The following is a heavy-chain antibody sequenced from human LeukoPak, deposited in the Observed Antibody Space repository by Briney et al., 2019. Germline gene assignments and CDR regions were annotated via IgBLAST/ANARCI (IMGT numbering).Heavy chain of an antibody. Sequence: SETLSLTCAVYGGSFSGYYWSWIRQPPGKGLEWIGEINHSGSTNYNPSLKSRVTISVDTSKNQFSLKLSSVTAADTAVYYCARDPYSRFLYYFDYWGQGTLVTVSS. CDR3: ARDPYSRFLYYFDY. V-gene: IGHV4-34*01. D-gene: IGHD6-13*01. CDR2: INHSGST. J-gene: IGHJ4*02. CDR1: GGSFSGYY.